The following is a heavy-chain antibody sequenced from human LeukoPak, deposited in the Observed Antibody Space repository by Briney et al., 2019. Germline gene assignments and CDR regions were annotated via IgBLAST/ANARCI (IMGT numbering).Heavy chain of an antibody. CDR3: ARVYSGSHRNAFDI. D-gene: IGHD1-26*01. CDR2: ISAYNGNT. CDR1: GYTFTSYG. J-gene: IGHJ3*02. Sequence: ASVKVSCKASGYTFTSYGISWVRQAPGQGLEWMGWISAYNGNTNYAQKLQGRVTMTTDTSTSTAYMELRSLRSDDTAVYYCARVYSGSHRNAFDIWGQGTMVTVSS. V-gene: IGHV1-18*01.